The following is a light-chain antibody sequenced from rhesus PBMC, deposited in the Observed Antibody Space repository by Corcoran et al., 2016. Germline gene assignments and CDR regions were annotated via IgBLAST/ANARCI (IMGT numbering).Light chain of an antibody. V-gene: IGKV1-28*03. CDR1: QGIRSD. J-gene: IGKJ3*01. CDR3: LHHNSYPFT. Sequence: DIQMTQSPSSLSASVGDTVTITCRASQGIRSDLNWFQQKPGKPPKPLIYAADILESGVPFRFSGSGSGTDFTLTIISLQPEDFAVYYCLHHNSYPFTFGPGTKLDIK. CDR2: AAD.